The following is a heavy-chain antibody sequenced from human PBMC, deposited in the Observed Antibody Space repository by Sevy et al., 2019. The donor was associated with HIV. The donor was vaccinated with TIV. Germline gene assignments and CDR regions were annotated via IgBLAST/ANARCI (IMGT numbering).Heavy chain of an antibody. J-gene: IGHJ3*02. CDR3: ARDPIKLYYYDSSGYFDAFDI. Sequence: ASVKVSCKASGYTFTSYGISWVRQAPGQGLEWMGWISAYNGNTNYAQKLQGRVTMTTDTSTSTAYMELRSLRSDDTAVYYCARDPIKLYYYDSSGYFDAFDIWGLGTMVTVSS. CDR1: GYTFTSYG. CDR2: ISAYNGNT. D-gene: IGHD3-22*01. V-gene: IGHV1-18*01.